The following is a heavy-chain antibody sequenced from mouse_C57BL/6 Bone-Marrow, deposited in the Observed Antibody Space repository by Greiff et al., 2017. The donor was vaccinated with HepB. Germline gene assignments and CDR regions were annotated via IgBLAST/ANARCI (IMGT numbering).Heavy chain of an antibody. V-gene: IGHV1-81*01. CDR3: ARGRDYDGFAY. J-gene: IGHJ3*01. Sequence: QVQLKQSGAELARPGASVKLSCKASGYTFTSYGISWVKQRTGQGLEWIGEIYPRSGNTYYNEKFKGKATLTADKSSSTAYMELRSLTSEDSAVYFCARGRDYDGFAYWGQGTRVTVSA. CDR1: GYTFTSYG. D-gene: IGHD2-4*01. CDR2: IYPRSGNT.